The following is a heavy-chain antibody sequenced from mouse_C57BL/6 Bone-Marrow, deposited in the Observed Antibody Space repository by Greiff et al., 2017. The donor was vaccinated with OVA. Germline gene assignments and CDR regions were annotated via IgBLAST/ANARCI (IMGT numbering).Heavy chain of an antibody. J-gene: IGHJ4*01. CDR2: ISNGGGST. D-gene: IGHD1-1*01. V-gene: IGHV5-12*01. Sequence: EVKLMESGGGLVQPGGSLKLSCAASGFTFSDYYMYWVRQTPEKRLEWVAYISNGGGSTYSPDTVKGRFTISRDNAKNTLYLQMSRLKSEDTAMYYCARQDYGSSHYYAMDYWGQGTSVTVSS. CDR1: GFTFSDYY. CDR3: ARQDYGSSHYYAMDY.